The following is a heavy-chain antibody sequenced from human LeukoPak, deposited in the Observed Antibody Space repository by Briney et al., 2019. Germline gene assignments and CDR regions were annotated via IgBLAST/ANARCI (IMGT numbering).Heavy chain of an antibody. Sequence: SGPTLVKPTQTLTLTCTFSGFSLSTSGVGVGWIRQPPGKALEWLALIYWDDGKRYSPSLKSRLTITKDTSKNQVVLTMTNMDPVDTATYYCAHCRITGYYGSGTGGYYFDYWGQGTLVTVSS. CDR3: AHCRITGYYGSGTGGYYFDY. V-gene: IGHV2-5*02. CDR1: GFSLSTSGVG. D-gene: IGHD3-10*01. CDR2: IYWDDGK. J-gene: IGHJ4*02.